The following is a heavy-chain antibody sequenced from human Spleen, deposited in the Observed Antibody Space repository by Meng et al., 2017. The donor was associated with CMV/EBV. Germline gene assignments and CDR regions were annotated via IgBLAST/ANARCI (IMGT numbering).Heavy chain of an antibody. V-gene: IGHV4-30-4*08. CDR3: ARVKSREWGGWFDP. CDR1: GGSIGSGDYC. J-gene: IGHJ5*02. D-gene: IGHD2-15*01. Sequence: GGSIGSGDYCWSWLRPPPGKGLECIGHINYSGSTYSNPSLKSRVTMSLDTSQNQFSLKLNSVTAADTAVYYCARVKSREWGGWFDPWGQGTLVTVSS. CDR2: INYSGST.